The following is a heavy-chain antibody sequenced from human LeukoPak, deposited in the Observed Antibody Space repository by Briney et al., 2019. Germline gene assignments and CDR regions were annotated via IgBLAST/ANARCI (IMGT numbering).Heavy chain of an antibody. Sequence: PGGSLRLSCEVSGFTFSSFSMSWVRQAPGKGLEWVAFIWYDGSNKYYADSVKGRFTISRDNSKNTLYLQMNSLRVEDTAVYYCAVEYNSSPYAFDIWGQGTKVTVSS. V-gene: IGHV3-33*08. CDR3: AVEYNSSPYAFDI. CDR2: IWYDGSNK. CDR1: GFTFSSFS. D-gene: IGHD2/OR15-2a*01. J-gene: IGHJ3*02.